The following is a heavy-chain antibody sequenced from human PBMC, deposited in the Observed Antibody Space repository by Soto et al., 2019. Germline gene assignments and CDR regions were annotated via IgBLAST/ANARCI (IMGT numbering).Heavy chain of an antibody. CDR1: GGSISSNY. D-gene: IGHD5-18*01. V-gene: IGHV4-59*01. J-gene: IGHJ4*02. CDR2: IYNSGST. Sequence: KPSETLSLTCIVSGGSISSNYWSWIRQPPGKGLEWIGYIYNSGSTNYNPSLKSRVTISVDTSKNQFSLKLSSVTAADTAVYYCARIGLLQLWSYYFDYWGQGTLVTVYS. CDR3: ARIGLLQLWSYYFDY.